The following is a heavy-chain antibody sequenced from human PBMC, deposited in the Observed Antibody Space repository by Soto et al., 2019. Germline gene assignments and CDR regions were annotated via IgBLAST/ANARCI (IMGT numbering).Heavy chain of an antibody. V-gene: IGHV1-2*04. D-gene: IGHD4-17*01. CDR2: INPNSGGT. J-gene: IGHJ6*02. Sequence: ASVKVSCKAPRYTFTGYYMHWVRHSPGQWLEWMVWINPNSGGTNYAQKFQGWVTMTRDTSISTAYMELSRLRSDDTAVYYCARETTTGQRYYYYYGMDVWGQGTTVTVSS. CDR3: ARETTTGQRYYYYYGMDV. CDR1: RYTFTGYY.